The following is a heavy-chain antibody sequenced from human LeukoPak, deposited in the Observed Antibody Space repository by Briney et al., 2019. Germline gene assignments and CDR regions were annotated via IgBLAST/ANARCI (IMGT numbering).Heavy chain of an antibody. J-gene: IGHJ4*02. CDR3: AKDSLDAYYYDSSGYPGGY. D-gene: IGHD3-22*01. CDR2: ISSSSSTI. V-gene: IGHV3-48*01. CDR1: GFTFSSYS. Sequence: QPGGSLRLSCAASGFTFSSYSMTWVRQAPGKGLEWVSYISSSSSTIYYADSVKGRFTISRDNSKNTLYLQMNSLRAEDTAVYYCAKDSLDAYYYDSSGYPGGYWGQGTLVTVSS.